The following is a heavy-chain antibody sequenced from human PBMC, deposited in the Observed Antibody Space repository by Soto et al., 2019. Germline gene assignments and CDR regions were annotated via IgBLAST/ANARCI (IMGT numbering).Heavy chain of an antibody. CDR1: GFTFSTYA. Sequence: EVQLLESGGGLVQPGGSLRLSCAASGFTFSTYAMRWVRQAPGKGLEWVSAISGRGDSTYYADSVKGRFTISRDTPKNTLDLQMNSPRAEDTAVYYCARRGSGSYYDYWGQGTLVTVSS. CDR2: ISGRGDST. D-gene: IGHD1-26*01. CDR3: ARRGSGSYYDY. V-gene: IGHV3-23*01. J-gene: IGHJ4*02.